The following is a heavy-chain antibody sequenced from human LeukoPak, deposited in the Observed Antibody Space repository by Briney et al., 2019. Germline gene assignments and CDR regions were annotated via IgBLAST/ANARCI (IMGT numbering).Heavy chain of an antibody. CDR3: ARSPHILTGENFDY. CDR1: GYTFTSNY. J-gene: IGHJ4*02. V-gene: IGHV1-46*01. D-gene: IGHD3-9*01. CDR2: ISPSGGST. Sequence: ASVKVSCKAFGYTFTSNYMHWVRQAPGQGPEWMGVISPSGGSTTYAQKFQGRVTLTRDMSTSTDYLELSSLRSDDTAVYYCARSPHILTGENFDYWGQGTLLTVSS.